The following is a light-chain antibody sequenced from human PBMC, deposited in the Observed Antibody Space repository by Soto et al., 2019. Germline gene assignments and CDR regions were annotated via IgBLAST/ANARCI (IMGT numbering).Light chain of an antibody. J-gene: IGLJ2*01. CDR2: EVS. CDR1: SSDVGGYNY. Sequence: QSALTQPASVSGSPGQSITISCTGTSSDVGGYNYVSWYQQHPGKAPKLMIYEVSNRTSGVSNRFSGSKSGNTASLTISGLQAEDEADYYCSSYTSSSLVVFGGGTKVTVL. CDR3: SSYTSSSLVV. V-gene: IGLV2-14*01.